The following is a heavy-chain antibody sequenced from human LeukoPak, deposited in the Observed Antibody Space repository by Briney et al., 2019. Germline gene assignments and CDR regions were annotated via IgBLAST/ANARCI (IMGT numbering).Heavy chain of an antibody. Sequence: GGSLRLSCSASGFTFSSYAMHWVRQAPGMGLEWVATIKQDGSEKYYLDSVKGRFTISRDNAKNSLFLQMNSLRAEDTAVYYCAGARGWEFSSWGQGTLVTVSS. CDR3: AGARGWEFSS. CDR1: GFTFSSYA. D-gene: IGHD1-26*01. V-gene: IGHV3-7*01. CDR2: IKQDGSEK. J-gene: IGHJ5*02.